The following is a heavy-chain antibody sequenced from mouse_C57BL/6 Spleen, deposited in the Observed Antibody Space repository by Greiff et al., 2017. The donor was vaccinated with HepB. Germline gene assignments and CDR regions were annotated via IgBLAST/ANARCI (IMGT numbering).Heavy chain of an antibody. CDR1: GFTFSDYG. D-gene: IGHD4-1*01. V-gene: IGHV5-17*01. J-gene: IGHJ1*03. CDR3: ARSPVTGTLGYWYFDV. CDR2: ISSGSSTI. Sequence: EVQLVESGGGLVKPGGSLKLSCAASGFTFSDYGMHWVRQAPEKGLEWVAYISSGSSTIYYADTVKGRFTISRDNAKNTLFLQMTSLRSEDTAMYYCARSPVTGTLGYWYFDVWGTGTTVTVSS.